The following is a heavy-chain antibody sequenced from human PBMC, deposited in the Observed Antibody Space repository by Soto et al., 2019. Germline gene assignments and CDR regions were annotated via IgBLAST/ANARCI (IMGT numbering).Heavy chain of an antibody. J-gene: IGHJ6*02. CDR2: IKRDGSEK. D-gene: IGHD6-13*01. CDR3: AREKIAAAGIRYYYYYGMDV. CDR1: EFTFSSYW. Sequence: GGSLRLSCAASEFTFSSYWMSWVRQAPGKGLEWVANIKRDGSEKYYVDSVKGRFTISRDNAKNSLYLQMNSLRAEDTAVYYCAREKIAAAGIRYYYYYGMDVWGQGTTVTVSS. V-gene: IGHV3-7*04.